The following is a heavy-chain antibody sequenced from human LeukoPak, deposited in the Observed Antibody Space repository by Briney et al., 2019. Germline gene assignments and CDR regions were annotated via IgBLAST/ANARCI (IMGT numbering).Heavy chain of an antibody. V-gene: IGHV1-69*13. D-gene: IGHD2-15*01. Sequence: ASVKVSCKASGGTFSSYAISWVRQAPGQGLEWMGGIIPIFGTANYAQKFQGRVTITADESTSTAYMELSSLRSEDTAVYYCARLHCSGGSCYAPEWYGMDVWGQGTTVTVSS. J-gene: IGHJ6*02. CDR1: GGTFSSYA. CDR3: ARLHCSGGSCYAPEWYGMDV. CDR2: IIPIFGTA.